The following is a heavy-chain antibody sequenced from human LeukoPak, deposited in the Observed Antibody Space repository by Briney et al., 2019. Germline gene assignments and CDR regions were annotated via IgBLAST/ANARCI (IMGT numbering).Heavy chain of an antibody. Sequence: GGSLRLSCAASGFTFTTYAMSWVRQAPGKGLEWVSAISGSGDSTYYADSVKGRFTICRDNSKNTLYLQVNSLTAEDTAVYCCAKAPYIHFLDYWGQGTLVTVSS. CDR2: ISGSGDST. V-gene: IGHV3-23*01. CDR1: GFTFTTYA. J-gene: IGHJ4*02. D-gene: IGHD2/OR15-2a*01. CDR3: AKAPYIHFLDY.